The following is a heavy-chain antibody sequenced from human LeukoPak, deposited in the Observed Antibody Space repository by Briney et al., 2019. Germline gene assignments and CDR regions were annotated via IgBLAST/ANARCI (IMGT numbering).Heavy chain of an antibody. CDR1: GGSIGSYY. CDR3: AGTIAAAGAVGWFDP. D-gene: IGHD6-13*01. Sequence: SETLSLTCTVSGGSIGSYYWSWIRQPPGKGLEWIGYIYYSGSTNYNPSLKSRVTISVDTSKNQFSLKLSSVTAADTAVYYCAGTIAAAGAVGWFDPWGQGTLVTVSS. V-gene: IGHV4-59*01. J-gene: IGHJ5*02. CDR2: IYYSGST.